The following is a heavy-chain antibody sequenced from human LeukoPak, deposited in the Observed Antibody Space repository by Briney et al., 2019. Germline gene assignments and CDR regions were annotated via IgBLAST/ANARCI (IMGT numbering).Heavy chain of an antibody. Sequence: ASVKVSCKASGYTFTSYDINWVRQAPGQGPEWMGWMNPNSANTGYAQKFQGRVTMTRNTSIRTAYMELSSLRSEDTAVYYCARGRYYGSGSLNYWGQGTLVTVSS. CDR3: ARGRYYGSGSLNY. CDR1: GYTFTSYD. J-gene: IGHJ4*02. CDR2: MNPNSANT. V-gene: IGHV1-8*01. D-gene: IGHD3-10*01.